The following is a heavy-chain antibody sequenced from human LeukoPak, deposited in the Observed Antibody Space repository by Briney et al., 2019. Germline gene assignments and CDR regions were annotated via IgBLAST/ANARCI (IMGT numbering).Heavy chain of an antibody. CDR2: IKQDGSEK. V-gene: IGHV3-7*01. Sequence: SGGSLRLSCAASGFTFSSYWMSWVRQAPGKGLEWVANIKQDGSEKYYVDSVKGRFTISRDNAKNSLYLQMNSLRAEDTAVYYCAREGHIVVVTAILWYFDLWGRGTLVTVSS. CDR3: AREGHIVVVTAILWYFDL. CDR1: GFTFSSYW. J-gene: IGHJ2*01. D-gene: IGHD2-21*02.